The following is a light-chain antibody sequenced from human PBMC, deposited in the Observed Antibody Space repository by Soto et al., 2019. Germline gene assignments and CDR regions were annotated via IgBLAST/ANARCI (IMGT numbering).Light chain of an antibody. CDR1: QSVSSY. CDR2: DAS. CDR3: QQRSMLT. V-gene: IGKV3-11*01. Sequence: EIELAHSRSTLSFSQGERATLSCRASQSVSSYLAWYQQKPGQAPRLLIYDASNRATGIPARFSGSGSGTDFTLTISSLEPEDFAVYYCQQRSMLTFGGGTKV. J-gene: IGKJ4*01.